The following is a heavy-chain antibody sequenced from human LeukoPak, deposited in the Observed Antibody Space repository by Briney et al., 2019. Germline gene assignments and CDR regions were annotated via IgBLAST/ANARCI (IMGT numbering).Heavy chain of an antibody. J-gene: IGHJ4*02. D-gene: IGHD6-13*01. CDR2: IIPIFGTA. CDR3: ALSIAAAGTFDY. Sequence: SVQVSCKASGSTFSSYAISWVRQAPGQGLEWMGGIIPIFGTANYAQKFQGRVTITTDESTSTAYMELRSLRSDDTAVYYCALSIAAAGTFDYWGQGTLVIVSS. CDR1: GSTFSSYA. V-gene: IGHV1-69*05.